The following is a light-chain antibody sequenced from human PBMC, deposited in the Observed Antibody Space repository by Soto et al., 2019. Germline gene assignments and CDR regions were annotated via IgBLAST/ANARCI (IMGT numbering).Light chain of an antibody. CDR2: GAS. V-gene: IGKV3-15*01. CDR1: QTVGTN. Sequence: EIVLTHSQDTLSVSPCERAALSCRASQTVGTNLAWYQQKPGQAPRLLIYGASPRASGIPARFSGSGSGTEFALTISSLQSEDFAVYYCQQYNNWPITFGQGTRLEIK. CDR3: QQYNNWPIT. J-gene: IGKJ5*01.